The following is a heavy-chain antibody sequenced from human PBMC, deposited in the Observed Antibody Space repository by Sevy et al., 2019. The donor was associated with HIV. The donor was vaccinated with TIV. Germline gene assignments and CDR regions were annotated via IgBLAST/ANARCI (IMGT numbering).Heavy chain of an antibody. V-gene: IGHV3-9*01. Sequence: GGSLRLSCAASGFTFDDYSMHWVRQPPGKGLEWVSSISWNSGGIAYADSVKGRFTVSRDNAKNSLYLQINSLRADDTALYYCTKDKEIRVIIPAATAYYGIDVWGQWTTVTVSS. CDR2: ISWNSGGI. CDR1: GFTFDDYS. J-gene: IGHJ6*02. D-gene: IGHD2-2*01. CDR3: TKDKEIRVIIPAATAYYGIDV.